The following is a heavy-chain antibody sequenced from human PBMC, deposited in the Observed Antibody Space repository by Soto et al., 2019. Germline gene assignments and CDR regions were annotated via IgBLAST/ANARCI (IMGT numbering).Heavy chain of an antibody. CDR1: GSTFSSYA. CDR3: AKSPPAPRPNIVASIFDY. V-gene: IGHV3-23*01. D-gene: IGHD5-12*01. Sequence: EVQLLESGGGLVQPGGSLRLSCAASGSTFSSYAMSWVRQAPGKGLEWVSAISGSGGSTYYADSVKGRFTISRDNSKNTLYLQMNSLRAEDTAVYYCAKSPPAPRPNIVASIFDYWGQGTLVTVSS. J-gene: IGHJ4*02. CDR2: ISGSGGST.